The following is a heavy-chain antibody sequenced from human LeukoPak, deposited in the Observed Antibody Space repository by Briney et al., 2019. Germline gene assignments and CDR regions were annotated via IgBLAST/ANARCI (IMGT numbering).Heavy chain of an antibody. D-gene: IGHD5-18*01. Sequence: GGSLRLSCAASGFIFSNYAIHWVRQAPGKGLEWLAVISYDGTYKYYADSVKGRFTISRDNSENTLYLQMNSLRAEDTAVYYCARVVDTAMVLYGAFDIWGQGTMVTVSS. CDR1: GFIFSNYA. CDR2: ISYDGTYK. CDR3: ARVVDTAMVLYGAFDI. V-gene: IGHV3-30*04. J-gene: IGHJ3*02.